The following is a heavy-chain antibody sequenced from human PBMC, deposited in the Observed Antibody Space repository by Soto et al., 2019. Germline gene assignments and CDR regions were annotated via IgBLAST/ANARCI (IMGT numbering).Heavy chain of an antibody. CDR3: ARTSAAGRYYYGMDV. V-gene: IGHV5-51*01. CDR1: GYSFTSYW. CDR2: IYPGDSDT. Sequence: PGESLKISCKGSGYSFTSYWIGWVRQMPGKGLEWMGIIYPGDSDTRYSPSFQGQVTISADKSISTAYLQWSSLKASDTAMYYCARTSAAGRYYYGMDVWGQESTCTVFS. J-gene: IGHJ6*02. D-gene: IGHD6-13*01.